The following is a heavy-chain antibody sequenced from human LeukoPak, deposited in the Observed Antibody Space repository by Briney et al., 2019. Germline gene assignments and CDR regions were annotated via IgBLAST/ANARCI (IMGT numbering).Heavy chain of an antibody. Sequence: PGGSLRLSCEASRSTFSTSGMHWVRQAPGKGLEWVAVISFDGRTESYADSVKGRFTISRDNSKNTLYLQMNSLTAEDTALYYCAKQVADSFYIDSWGQGTLVTVSS. CDR2: ISFDGRTE. V-gene: IGHV3-30*18. D-gene: IGHD6-19*01. J-gene: IGHJ4*02. CDR3: AKQVADSFYIDS. CDR1: RSTFSTSG.